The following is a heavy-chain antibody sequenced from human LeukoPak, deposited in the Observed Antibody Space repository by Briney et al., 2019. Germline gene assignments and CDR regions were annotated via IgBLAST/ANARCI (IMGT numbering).Heavy chain of an antibody. Sequence: GGSLRLSCAASGFTFSRYWMSWVRQAPGKGLEWLANIKQDGSEKYYVDSVKGRFTISRDNAKNTLYLQMNSLRAEDTAVYYCARGAWVDYWGQGTLVTVSS. J-gene: IGHJ4*02. CDR3: ARGAWVDY. CDR2: IKQDGSEK. CDR1: GFTFSRYW. D-gene: IGHD7-27*01. V-gene: IGHV3-7*01.